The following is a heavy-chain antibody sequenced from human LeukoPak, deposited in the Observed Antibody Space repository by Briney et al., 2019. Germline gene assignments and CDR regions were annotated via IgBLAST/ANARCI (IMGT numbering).Heavy chain of an antibody. Sequence: PETLSLTCTLSGPSISSFYWSWIRQPPGKGLDWIGCINYSGSTYYNPSLKSRVTISVDTSKNQFSLKLSSVTAADTAVYYCARRRLNWFDPWGQGTLVTVSS. J-gene: IGHJ5*02. CDR3: ARRRLNWFDP. V-gene: IGHV4-59*08. CDR1: GPSISSFY. CDR2: INYSGST.